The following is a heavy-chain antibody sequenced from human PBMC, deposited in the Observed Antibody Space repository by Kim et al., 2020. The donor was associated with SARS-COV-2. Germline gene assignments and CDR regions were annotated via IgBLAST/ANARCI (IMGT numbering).Heavy chain of an antibody. CDR2: INAGNGNT. J-gene: IGHJ6*02. V-gene: IGHV1-3*01. CDR3: ARDGGSWFGDWAPCYYGMDV. CDR1: GYTFTSYA. D-gene: IGHD3-10*01. Sequence: ASVKVSCKASGYTFTSYAMHWVRQAPGQRLEWMGWINAGNGNTKYSQKFQGRVTITRDTSASTAYMELSSLRSEDTAVYYCARDGGSWFGDWAPCYYGMDVWGQGTTVTVSS.